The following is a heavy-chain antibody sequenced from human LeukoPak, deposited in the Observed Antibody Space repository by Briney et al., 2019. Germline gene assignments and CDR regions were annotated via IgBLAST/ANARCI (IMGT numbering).Heavy chain of an antibody. CDR3: VRDMGSSTSKD. V-gene: IGHV4-34*01. CDR1: GGSFSGYY. CDR2: INHSGTT. J-gene: IGHJ4*02. D-gene: IGHD6-13*01. Sequence: SETLSLTCAVYGGSFSGYYWTWIRQPPGKGLEWIGEINHSGTTNYSPSLKSRVSISVDKSKNQFSLRRNSVTAADTAVYYCVRDMGSSTSKDWGQGTLVTVSS.